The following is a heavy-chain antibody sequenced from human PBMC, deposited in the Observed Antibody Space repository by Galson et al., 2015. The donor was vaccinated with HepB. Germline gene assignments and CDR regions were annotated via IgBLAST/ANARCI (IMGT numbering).Heavy chain of an antibody. CDR1: GYTFTSYG. CDR3: ARVRRDRNEYFQH. J-gene: IGHJ1*01. V-gene: IGHV1-18*01. CDR2: ISAYNGNT. Sequence: SVKVSCKASGYTFTSYGISWVRQAPGQGLEWMGWISAYNGNTNYAQKLQGRVTMTTDTSTSAAYMELRSLRSDDTAVYYCARVRRDRNEYFQHWGQGTLVTVSS.